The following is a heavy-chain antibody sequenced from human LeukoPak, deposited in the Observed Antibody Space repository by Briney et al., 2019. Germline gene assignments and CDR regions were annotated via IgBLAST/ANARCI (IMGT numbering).Heavy chain of an antibody. J-gene: IGHJ4*02. V-gene: IGHV3-7*01. CDR2: IKQDGSEK. Sequence: GALRLSCAASGFTFSSYWMSWVRQAPGKGLEWVANIKQDGSEKYYVDSVKGRFTISRDNAKNSLYLQMNSLRAEDTAVYYCARDLGRYDFWSGTSGEYYFDYWGQGTLVTVSS. D-gene: IGHD3-3*01. CDR3: ARDLGRYDFWSGTSGEYYFDY. CDR1: GFTFSSYW.